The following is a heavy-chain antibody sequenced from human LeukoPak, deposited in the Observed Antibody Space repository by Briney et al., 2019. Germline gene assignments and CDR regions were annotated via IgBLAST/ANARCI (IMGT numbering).Heavy chain of an antibody. V-gene: IGHV3-74*01. CDR1: GFTFRSYA. D-gene: IGHD2-21*02. J-gene: IGHJ4*02. Sequence: PGGSLRLSCAASGFTFRSYAMHWVRHAPGKAFVWVSRVKSDGSSTTYADSVKGRFTISRDNARNTLYLQMKSLRAEDTAVYYCARDGFLGPVTAYLDYWGQGTPVTVSS. CDR3: ARDGFLGPVTAYLDY. CDR2: VKSDGSST.